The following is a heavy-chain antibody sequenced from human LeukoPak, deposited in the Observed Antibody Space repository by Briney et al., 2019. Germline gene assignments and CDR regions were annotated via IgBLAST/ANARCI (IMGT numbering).Heavy chain of an antibody. CDR3: ARDPAHQGFDY. V-gene: IGHV3-33*01. CDR2: IWYDGSNK. CDR1: GFTFSSYG. Sequence: GGSLRLSCAASGFTFSSYGMHWVRQAPGKGLEWVAVIWYDGSNKYYADSVRGRFTISRDNSKNTLYLQMNSLRAEDTAVYYCARDPAHQGFDYWGQGTLVTVSS. J-gene: IGHJ4*02.